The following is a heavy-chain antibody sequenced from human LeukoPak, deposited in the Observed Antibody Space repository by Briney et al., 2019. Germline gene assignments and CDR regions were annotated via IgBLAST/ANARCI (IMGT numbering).Heavy chain of an antibody. CDR3: AGEVFSSGRAAVLDN. CDR2: MSHDGSTT. J-gene: IGHJ4*02. CDR1: GFTFSNYV. D-gene: IGHD3-22*01. Sequence: PGGSLRLSCAASGFTFSNYVMHWVRQAPGKGLEWVALMSHDGSTTNYPDSVKGRFTISRDDSRNTLHLQMNSLRTEDTGVYHCAGEVFSSGRAAVLDNWGQGTLVTVSS. V-gene: IGHV3-30*03.